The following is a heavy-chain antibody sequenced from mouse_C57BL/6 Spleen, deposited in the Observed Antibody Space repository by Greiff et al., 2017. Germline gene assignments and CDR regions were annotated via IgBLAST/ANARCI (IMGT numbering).Heavy chain of an antibody. D-gene: IGHD1-1*01. Sequence: VQLQQPGAELVRPGSSVKLSCKASGYTFTSYWMDWVKQRPGQGLEWIGNIYPSDSETHYNQKFKDKATLTVDKSSSTAYMQLSSLTSEDSAVYYCARTHYGSFYYAMDYWGQGTSVTVSS. CDR3: ARTHYGSFYYAMDY. CDR2: IYPSDSET. CDR1: GYTFTSYW. V-gene: IGHV1-61*01. J-gene: IGHJ4*01.